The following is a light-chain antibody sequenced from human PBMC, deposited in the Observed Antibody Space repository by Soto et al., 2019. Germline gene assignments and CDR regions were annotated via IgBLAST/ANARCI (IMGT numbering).Light chain of an antibody. Sequence: QSALTQPASVSGSPGQSITISCTGTSSDIGGYNYVSWYQQHPGKVPKLMIYDVSNRPSGVSNRFSGSKSGNTASLTISGLQAEDEADYYCSSYTSCRTLLVFGEGTKLTVL. J-gene: IGLJ2*01. CDR3: SSYTSCRTLLV. V-gene: IGLV2-14*01. CDR2: DVS. CDR1: SSDIGGYNY.